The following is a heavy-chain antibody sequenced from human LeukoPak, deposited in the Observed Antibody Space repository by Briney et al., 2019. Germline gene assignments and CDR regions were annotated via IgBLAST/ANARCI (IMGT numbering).Heavy chain of an antibody. CDR3: CISRRYSGLTYGAENFQH. J-gene: IGHJ1*01. CDR1: GYIFTSYW. D-gene: IGHD1-26*01. CDR2: IFPGDSDT. V-gene: IGHV5-51*01. Sequence: GEALKIPWKGSGYIFTSYWIGWGRQIPGQGLEWRGIIFPGDSDTRYSPSRQGQVSILPDKSITTAFLQRSNLKTSDPALFFCCISRRYSGLTYGAENFQHGGQGTLVTVSS.